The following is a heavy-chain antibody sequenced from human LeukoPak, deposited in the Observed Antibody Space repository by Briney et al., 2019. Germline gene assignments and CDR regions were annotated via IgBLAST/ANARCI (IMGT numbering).Heavy chain of an antibody. CDR3: ATTYGSGDGNDDY. CDR1: GFTFSSYS. D-gene: IGHD3-10*01. J-gene: IGHJ4*02. CDR2: ISSSSSTI. Sequence: PGGSLRLSCAASGFTFSSYSMNWARQAPGKGLEWVSYISSSSSTIYYADSVKGRFTISRDNAKNSLYLQMNSLRAEDTAVYYCATTYGSGDGNDDYWGQGTLVTVSS. V-gene: IGHV3-48*01.